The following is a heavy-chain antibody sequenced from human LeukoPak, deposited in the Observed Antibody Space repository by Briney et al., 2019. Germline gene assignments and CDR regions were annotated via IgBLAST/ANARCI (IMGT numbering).Heavy chain of an antibody. CDR2: IYPGDSDT. Sequence: GESLKISCKGSGYSFTSYWIGWVRQMPGKGLEWMGIIYPGDSDTRYSPSFQGQVTISADKSISTAYLLWSSLKASDTAMYYCARLGDIPLYFLDYWGQGTLVTVSS. D-gene: IGHD2-15*01. J-gene: IGHJ4*02. CDR1: GYSFTSYW. V-gene: IGHV5-51*01. CDR3: ARLGDIPLYFLDY.